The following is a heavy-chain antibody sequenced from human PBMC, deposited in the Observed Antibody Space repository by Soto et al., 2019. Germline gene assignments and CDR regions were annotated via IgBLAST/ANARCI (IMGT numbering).Heavy chain of an antibody. D-gene: IGHD6-19*01. Sequence: LRLSCTASGFTFVDYAMSWVRQSPGKWLEWVGFIRSKAYGGTTEYAASVKGRFTISRDDSKGIAYLQMNSLKTEDTAVYYCTRDGSGWSHYNWFDPWGQGTLVTVSS. J-gene: IGHJ5*02. CDR2: IRSKAYGGTT. CDR3: TRDGSGWSHYNWFDP. V-gene: IGHV3-49*04. CDR1: GFTFVDYA.